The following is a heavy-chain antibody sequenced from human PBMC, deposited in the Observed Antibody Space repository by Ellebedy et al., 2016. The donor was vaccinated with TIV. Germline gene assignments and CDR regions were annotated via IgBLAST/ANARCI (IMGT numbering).Heavy chain of an antibody. CDR1: GGSFSGYY. D-gene: IGHD6-19*01. V-gene: IGHV4-34*01. J-gene: IGHJ4*02. CDR3: ATSGSGWYVDY. Sequence: MPSETLSLTCAVYGGSFSGYYWSWIRQPPGKGLEWIGEINHSGSTNYNPSLKSRVTISVDTSKNQFSLKLSSVTAADTAVYYCATSGSGWYVDYWGQGTLVTVSS. CDR2: INHSGST.